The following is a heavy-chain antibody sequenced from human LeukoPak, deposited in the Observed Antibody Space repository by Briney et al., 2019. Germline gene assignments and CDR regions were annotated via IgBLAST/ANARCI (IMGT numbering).Heavy chain of an antibody. Sequence: GRSLRLSCAASGFTLSDYYMSWIRQAPGKGLEWVSYISSSGTTIYYADSVKGRFTISRDNAKNSLYLQMNSLRAEDTAVYYCARPLWFGEPSSGFDYWGQGTLVTASS. CDR2: ISSSGTTI. CDR1: GFTLSDYY. J-gene: IGHJ4*02. D-gene: IGHD3-10*01. V-gene: IGHV3-11*01. CDR3: ARPLWFGEPSSGFDY.